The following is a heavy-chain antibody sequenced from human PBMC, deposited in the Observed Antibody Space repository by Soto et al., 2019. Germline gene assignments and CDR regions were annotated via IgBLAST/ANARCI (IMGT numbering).Heavy chain of an antibody. J-gene: IGHJ2*01. CDR1: GDSISSSSYY. V-gene: IGHV4-39*01. CDR3: ARRPRLYGDDWYFDL. CDR2: IYYSGST. Sequence: QLQLQESGPGLVKPSETLSLTCTVSGDSISSSSYYWGWIRQPPGKGLEWIGSIYYSGSTYYNPSLKSRVTISVDTSKNQFSLKLSSVTAADTAVYYCARRPRLYGDDWYFDLWGRGTLVTVSS. D-gene: IGHD4-17*01.